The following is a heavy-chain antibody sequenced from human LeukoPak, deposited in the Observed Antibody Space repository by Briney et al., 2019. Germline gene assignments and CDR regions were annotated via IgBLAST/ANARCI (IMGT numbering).Heavy chain of an antibody. D-gene: IGHD3-22*01. CDR2: ISGSGGST. Sequence: GSLRLSCAASGFTFSSYAMSWVRQAPGKGLEWVSAISGSGGSTYYADSVKGRFTISRVNSKNTLYLQMNSLRAEDTAVYYCAKGVTMIVGNFDYWGQGTLVTVSS. CDR3: AKGVTMIVGNFDY. J-gene: IGHJ4*02. CDR1: GFTFSSYA. V-gene: IGHV3-23*01.